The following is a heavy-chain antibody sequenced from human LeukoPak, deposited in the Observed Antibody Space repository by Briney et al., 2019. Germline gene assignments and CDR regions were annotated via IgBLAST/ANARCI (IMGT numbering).Heavy chain of an antibody. Sequence: GGSLRLSCAASGFTFSNYWMSWVRQAPGKGLEWVANIKQDGSEKYYVDSVKGRFPISRDNAKNSLYLQMNSLRAGDTAVYYCARARPHLTEDYYSYYGMDVWGQGTTVTVSS. D-gene: IGHD3-9*01. CDR3: ARARPHLTEDYYSYYGMDV. J-gene: IGHJ6*02. CDR2: IKQDGSEK. V-gene: IGHV3-7*01. CDR1: GFTFSNYW.